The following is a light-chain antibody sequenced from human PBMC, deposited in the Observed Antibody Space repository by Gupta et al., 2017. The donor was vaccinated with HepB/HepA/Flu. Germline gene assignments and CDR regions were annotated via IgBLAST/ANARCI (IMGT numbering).Light chain of an antibody. CDR1: QSISSW. CDR2: KAS. CDR3: QQYNSYPWT. Sequence: DLQMTQSPSTLSASVGDRVTITCRAGQSISSWLAWYQQKPGKAPKLLIDKASSLESGVPSRFSGSGSGTEFTLTISSLQPDDFATYYCQQYNSYPWTFGQGTKVEIK. J-gene: IGKJ1*01. V-gene: IGKV1-5*03.